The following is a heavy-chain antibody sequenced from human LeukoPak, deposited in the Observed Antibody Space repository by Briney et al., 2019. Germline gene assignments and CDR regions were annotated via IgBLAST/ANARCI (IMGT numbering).Heavy chain of an antibody. CDR1: GGSISSGDYY. CDR2: IYYSGST. D-gene: IGHD3-10*01. V-gene: IGHV4-30-4*01. CDR3: ARVRVGASWSYYYGMDV. J-gene: IGHJ6*02. Sequence: SQTLSLTCTVSGGSISSGDYYWSWIRQPPGKGLEWIGYIYYSGSTYYNPSLKSRVTISVDTSKNQFSLKLSSVTAADTAVYYCARVRVGASWSYYYGMDVWGQGTTVTVSS.